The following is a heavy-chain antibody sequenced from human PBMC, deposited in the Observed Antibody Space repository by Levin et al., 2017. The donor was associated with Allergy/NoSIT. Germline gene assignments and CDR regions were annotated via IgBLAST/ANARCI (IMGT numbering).Heavy chain of an antibody. CDR1: GFTFSSYW. J-gene: IGHJ4*02. V-gene: IGHV3-7*01. D-gene: IGHD5-24*01. CDR2: IKQDGSEK. Sequence: GGSLRLSCAASGFTFSSYWMSWVRQAPGKGLEWVANIKQDGSEKYYVDSVKGRFTISRDNAKNSLYLQMNSLRAEDTAVYYCARDNVWAGWLQVWGIDYWGQGTLVTVSS. CDR3: ARDNVWAGWLQVWGIDY.